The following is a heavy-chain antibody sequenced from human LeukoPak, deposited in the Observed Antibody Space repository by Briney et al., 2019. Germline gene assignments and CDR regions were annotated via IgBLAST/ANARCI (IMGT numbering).Heavy chain of an antibody. V-gene: IGHV3-7*01. CDR3: ARDAGSRDWFDP. D-gene: IGHD5-24*01. Sequence: GGSLRLSCAASGFTFSNYWMTWVRQAPGKGLEWVANIKEDGSEKYYLDSVKGRFTISRVNAKNSLYLQMNSLRAEDTAVYYCARDAGSRDWFDPWGQGTLVTVSS. CDR1: GFTFSNYW. CDR2: IKEDGSEK. J-gene: IGHJ5*02.